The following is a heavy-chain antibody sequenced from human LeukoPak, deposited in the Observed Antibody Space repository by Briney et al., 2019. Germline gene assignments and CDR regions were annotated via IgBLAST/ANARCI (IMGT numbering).Heavy chain of an antibody. CDR3: AREKEDSTPVRAFDI. V-gene: IGHV4-38-2*02. CDR2: IYHSGST. CDR1: GYSISSGYY. J-gene: IGHJ3*02. D-gene: IGHD3-10*01. Sequence: SETLSLTCTVSGYSISSGYYWGWIRQPPGKGLEWIGSIYHSGSTYYNPSLKSRVTISVDTSKNQFSLKLSSVTAADTAVYYCAREKEDSTPVRAFDIWGQGTMVTVSS.